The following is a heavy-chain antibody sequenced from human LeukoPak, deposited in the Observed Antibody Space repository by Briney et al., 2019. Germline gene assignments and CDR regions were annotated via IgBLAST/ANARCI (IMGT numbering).Heavy chain of an antibody. V-gene: IGHV3-30*02. CDR2: IRYDGSIT. D-gene: IGHD6-19*01. CDR1: GFTFSSYG. Sequence: EGSLRLSCAASGFTFSSYGMYWVRQAPGKGLEWVAFIRYDGSITHYADSVKGRFTISRDNSKNTLYLQMNSLRPEDTAMYYCAKQWAVAGNRVPTIGYWGQGTLVTVSS. CDR3: AKQWAVAGNRVPTIGY. J-gene: IGHJ4*02.